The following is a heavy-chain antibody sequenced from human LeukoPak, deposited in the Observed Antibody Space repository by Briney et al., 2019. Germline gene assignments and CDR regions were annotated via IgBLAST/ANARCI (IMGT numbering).Heavy chain of an antibody. J-gene: IGHJ4*02. V-gene: IGHV3-30*02. Sequence: GGSLRLSCAASGFTLSSYGMHWVRQAPGKGLEWVAFIRYDGSNKYYADSVKGRFTISRDNSKNTLYLQMNSLRAEDTAVYYCAKDLMDGELGYCSGGSCYPEYWGQGTLVTVSS. CDR3: AKDLMDGELGYCSGGSCYPEY. CDR1: GFTLSSYG. CDR2: IRYDGSNK. D-gene: IGHD2-15*01.